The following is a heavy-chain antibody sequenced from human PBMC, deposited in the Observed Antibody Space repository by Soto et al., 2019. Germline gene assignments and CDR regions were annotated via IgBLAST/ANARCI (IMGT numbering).Heavy chain of an antibody. Sequence: SGRTLVNPTQTLTLTCTFSGFSLSTRGVGVGWIRQPPGKALEWLSIIYWNDDKRYSPSLKSRLTITKDTSKNQVVLTMTNMDPVDTATYYCAHMYDFWSGYPPRYYGMGLWGQGT. D-gene: IGHD3-3*01. CDR1: GFSLSTRGVG. CDR3: AHMYDFWSGYPPRYYGMGL. J-gene: IGHJ6*02. V-gene: IGHV2-5*01. CDR2: IYWNDDK.